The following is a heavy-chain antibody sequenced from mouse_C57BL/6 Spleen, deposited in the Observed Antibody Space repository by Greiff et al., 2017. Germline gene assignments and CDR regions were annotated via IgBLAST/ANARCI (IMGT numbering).Heavy chain of an antibody. V-gene: IGHV5-17*01. CDR2: ISSGSSTI. CDR3: AMRNYYAMDY. J-gene: IGHJ4*01. CDR1: GFTFSDYG. Sequence: EVKVVESGGGLVKPGGSLKLSCAASGFTFSDYGMHWVRQAPEKGLEWVAYISSGSSTIYSADTVKGRFTISRDNAKNTLCLQMTSLRSEDTAMYYCAMRNYYAMDYWGHGTSVTFAS.